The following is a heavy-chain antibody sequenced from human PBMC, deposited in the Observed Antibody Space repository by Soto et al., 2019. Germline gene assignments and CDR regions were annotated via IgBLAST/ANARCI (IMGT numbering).Heavy chain of an antibody. D-gene: IGHD1-26*01. J-gene: IGHJ6*02. CDR1: GGSISSSSYY. V-gene: IGHV4-39*01. Sequence: SETLSLTCTVSGGSISSSSYYWGWIRQPPGKGLEWIGSIYYSGSTYYNPSLKSRVTISVDTSKNQFSPKLSSVTAADTAVYYCARWGEVGATYYYYGMDVWGQGTTVTVSS. CDR3: ARWGEVGATYYYYGMDV. CDR2: IYYSGST.